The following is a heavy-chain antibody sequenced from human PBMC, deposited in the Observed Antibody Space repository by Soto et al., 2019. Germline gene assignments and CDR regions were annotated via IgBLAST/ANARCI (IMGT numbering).Heavy chain of an antibody. D-gene: IGHD3-10*01. V-gene: IGHV2-5*01. Sequence: QITLKESGPTLVTPTQTLTLTCTFSGFSLTTTGLGVAWIRQPPGKALEWLALIYWNDEKRYRPSLRSRLTITKDTAKSQVVLTMTDRGPVVTATYYCAHEGFGSDNWFDAWGQGTLVIVSS. CDR2: IYWNDEK. J-gene: IGHJ5*02. CDR1: GFSLTTTGLG. CDR3: AHEGFGSDNWFDA.